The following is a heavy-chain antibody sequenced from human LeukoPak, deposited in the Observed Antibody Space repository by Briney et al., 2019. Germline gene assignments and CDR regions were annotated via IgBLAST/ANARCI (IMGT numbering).Heavy chain of an antibody. J-gene: IGHJ4*02. CDR3: ARDHVYGGADY. V-gene: IGHV3-43*02. CDR2: TSGDGITT. D-gene: IGHD5/OR15-5a*01. Sequence: GGSLRLSCAASGFTFHNYAIHWVRQAPGKGLEWVSLTSGDGITTYFADSVKGRFTISRDNSKSSLFLQMNSLGTEDTALYYCARDHVYGGADYWGQGTLVTVSS. CDR1: GFTFHNYA.